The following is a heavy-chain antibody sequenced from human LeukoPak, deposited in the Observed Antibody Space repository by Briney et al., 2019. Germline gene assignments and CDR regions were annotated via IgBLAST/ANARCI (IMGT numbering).Heavy chain of an antibody. D-gene: IGHD1-26*01. CDR2: IYYSGST. CDR1: GGSISSSSYY. J-gene: IGHJ3*02. V-gene: IGHV4-39*07. Sequence: PSETLSLTCTVSGGSISSSSYYWGWIRQPPGKGLEWIGSIYYSGSTYYNPSLKSRVTISVDTSKNQFSLKLSSVTAADTAVYYCARNSGSSSPLDAFDIWGQGTMVTVSS. CDR3: ARNSGSSSPLDAFDI.